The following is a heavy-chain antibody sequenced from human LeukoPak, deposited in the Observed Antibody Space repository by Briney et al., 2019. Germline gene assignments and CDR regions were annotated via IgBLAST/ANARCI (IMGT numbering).Heavy chain of an antibody. CDR2: ISGSGGST. J-gene: IGHJ6*02. CDR3: AKCRPDYYYYGMDV. Sequence: GGSLRLSCAASGFTFSSYAMSWFRQAPGKGLEWVSAISGSGGSTYYADSVKGRFTISRDNSKNTLYLQMNSLRAEDTAVYYCAKCRPDYYYYGMDVWGQGTTVTVSS. D-gene: IGHD5/OR15-5a*01. CDR1: GFTFSSYA. V-gene: IGHV3-23*01.